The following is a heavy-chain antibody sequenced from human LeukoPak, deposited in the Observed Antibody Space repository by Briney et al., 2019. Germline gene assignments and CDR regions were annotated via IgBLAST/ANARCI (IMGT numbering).Heavy chain of an antibody. CDR3: ARPPHPYYYYYYMDV. V-gene: IGHV3-21*01. CDR1: GFTFSSYS. CDR2: ISSSSSYI. Sequence: GGSLRLSCAASGFTFSSYSMNWVRQAPGKGLEWVSSISSSSSYIYYADSVKGRFTISRDNAKNSLYLQMNSLRAEDTAVYYCARPPHPYYYYYYMDVWGKGTTVTVSS. J-gene: IGHJ6*03.